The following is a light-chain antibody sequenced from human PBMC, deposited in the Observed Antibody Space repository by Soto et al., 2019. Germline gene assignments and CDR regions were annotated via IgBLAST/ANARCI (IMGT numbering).Light chain of an antibody. J-gene: IGKJ4*01. CDR3: QPYNNWPLT. CDR2: AAS. V-gene: IGKV3-15*01. Sequence: EGGMTQSPATLSVSPGERAALSCRASQNVRDKLAWYQQKPGQAPRLLIFAASSRATGFPARFSGSGSGTEFTLTINSLQSEDFAVYYCQPYNNWPLTFGGGTKVDIK. CDR1: QNVRDK.